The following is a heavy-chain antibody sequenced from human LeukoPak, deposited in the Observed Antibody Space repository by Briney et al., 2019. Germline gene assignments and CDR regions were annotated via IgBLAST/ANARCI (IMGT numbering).Heavy chain of an antibody. CDR1: GFTFDDYG. J-gene: IGHJ4*02. CDR2: ISGDGGNT. D-gene: IGHD5-24*01. CDR3: AKDIGDGYMFGFDY. Sequence: GVSLRLSCAASGFTFDDYGIHWVRQAPGKGLEWVSLISGDGGNTYYADSVKGRFIISRDNSKNSLYLQMNSLRTEDTALYYCAKDIGDGYMFGFDYWGQGTLVTVSS. V-gene: IGHV3-43*02.